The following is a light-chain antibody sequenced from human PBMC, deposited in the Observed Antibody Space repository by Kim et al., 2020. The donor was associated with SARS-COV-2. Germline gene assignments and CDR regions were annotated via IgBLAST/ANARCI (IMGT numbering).Light chain of an antibody. J-gene: IGKJ2*03. V-gene: IGKV3-11*01. CDR2: DAS. CDR1: QSVRSY. Sequence: EIVLTQSPATLSLSPGERATLSCRASQSVRSYLAWYQQKPGQAPRLLIYDASNRASGIPARFSGSGSGTDFTLTISSLEPEDFAVYYCQQRSTWPRMYSFGQGTKLEIK. CDR3: QQRSTWPRMYS.